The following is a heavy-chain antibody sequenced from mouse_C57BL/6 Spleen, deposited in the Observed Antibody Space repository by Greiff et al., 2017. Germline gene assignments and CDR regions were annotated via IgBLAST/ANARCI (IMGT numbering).Heavy chain of an antibody. CDR3: ARRTTVVDWYFDV. D-gene: IGHD1-1*01. J-gene: IGHJ1*03. V-gene: IGHV1-72*01. CDR2: IDPNSGGT. CDR1: GYTFTSYW. Sequence: VQLQQPGAELVKPGASVKLSCKASGYTFTSYWMHWVKQRPGRGLEWIGRIDPNSGGTTYNEKFKSKATLTVDKPSSTAYMPLSSLTSEDSAVYYCARRTTVVDWYFDVWGTGTTVTVSS.